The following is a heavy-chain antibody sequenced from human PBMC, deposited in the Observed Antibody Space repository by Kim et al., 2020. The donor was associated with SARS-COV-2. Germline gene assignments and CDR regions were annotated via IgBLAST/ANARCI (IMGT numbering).Heavy chain of an antibody. CDR3: AKDTEAGYFDY. V-gene: IGHV3-33*03. D-gene: IGHD6-19*01. CDR1: GFNLSTNG. J-gene: IGHJ4*02. CDR2: IWFDGRNK. Sequence: GGSLRLSCAASGFNLSTNGMHWVRQAPGKGREWVAVIWFDGRNKFYEDSVKGRFTISRDMSKNTLYLQMNSLRVEDTAVYYCAKDTEAGYFDYWGQGTLVTVSS.